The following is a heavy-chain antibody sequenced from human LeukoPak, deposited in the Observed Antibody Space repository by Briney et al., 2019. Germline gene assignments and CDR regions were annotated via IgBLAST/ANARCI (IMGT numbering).Heavy chain of an antibody. CDR2: INPNSGGT. CDR1: GYTFTGYY. Sequence: ASVKVSCKASGYTFTGYYMHWVRQAPGQGLEWMGWINPNSGGTNYAQKFQGRVTMTRDTSISTAYMELSRLRSDDTALYYCGRVGATGTTSPFDYGGRGTLVTFPS. CDR3: GRVGATGTTSPFDY. D-gene: IGHD1-1*01. V-gene: IGHV1-2*02. J-gene: IGHJ4*02.